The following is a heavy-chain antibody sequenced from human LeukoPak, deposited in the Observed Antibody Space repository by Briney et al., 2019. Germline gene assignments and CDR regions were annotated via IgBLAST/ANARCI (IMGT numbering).Heavy chain of an antibody. CDR3: ARASSHGAFDI. CDR1: GFTFSSYG. V-gene: IGHV3-33*01. CDR2: IWYDGSNK. Sequence: GGSLRLSCAASGFTFSSYGMHWVRQAPGKGLEWVAVIWYDGSNKYYADSVKGRFTISRDNSKNTLYLQMNSLRAEDTAVYYCARASSHGAFDIWGQGTMVTVSS. J-gene: IGHJ3*02.